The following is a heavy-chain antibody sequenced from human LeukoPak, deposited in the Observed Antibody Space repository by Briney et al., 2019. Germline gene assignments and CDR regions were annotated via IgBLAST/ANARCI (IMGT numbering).Heavy chain of an antibody. J-gene: IGHJ4*02. V-gene: IGHV4-34*01. Sequence: PSETLSLTCAVYGGSFSGYYWSWIRQPPGKGLEWIGEINHSGSTNYNPSFKSRVTISVDTSKNQFSLKLSSVTAADTAVYYCAVSRDSSGYRLDYWGQGTLVTVSS. CDR1: GGSFSGYY. CDR3: AVSRDSSGYRLDY. D-gene: IGHD3-22*01. CDR2: INHSGST.